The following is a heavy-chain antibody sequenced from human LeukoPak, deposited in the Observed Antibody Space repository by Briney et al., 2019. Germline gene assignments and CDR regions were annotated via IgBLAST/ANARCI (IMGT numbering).Heavy chain of an antibody. Sequence: MASETLSLTCTVSGGSISSSSDSWGWIRQPPGKGLEWIGSVWIGSMYHSGSTYYNPSLKSRVTISVDTSRNQFSLKLSSVTAADTAVYYCGRQSSMTIVAIRSWGQGTLVTVSS. CDR1: GGSISSSSDS. CDR2: MYHSGST. V-gene: IGHV4-39*01. D-gene: IGHD5-12*01. J-gene: IGHJ5*02. CDR3: GRQSSMTIVAIRS.